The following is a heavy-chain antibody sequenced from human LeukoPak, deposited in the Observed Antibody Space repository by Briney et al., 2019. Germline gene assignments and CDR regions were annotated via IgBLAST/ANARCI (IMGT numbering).Heavy chain of an antibody. CDR3: ARDYNWNFANSSPFDY. V-gene: IGHV1-69*06. CDR2: IIPAFGTA. CDR1: GGTPHSHA. Sequence: SVKVSCRSSGGTPHSHAISWVRQAPGQGLEWMGRIIPAFGTANYAQKFQGRVTITADKSTRTAYMEMSSLRSEDTAVYYCARDYNWNFANSSPFDYWGQGTLVTVSS. D-gene: IGHD1-7*01. J-gene: IGHJ4*02.